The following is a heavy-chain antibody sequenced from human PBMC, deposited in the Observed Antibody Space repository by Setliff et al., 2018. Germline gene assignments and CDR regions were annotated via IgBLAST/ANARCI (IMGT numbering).Heavy chain of an antibody. D-gene: IGHD5-12*01. J-gene: IGHJ2*01. Sequence: ASVKVSCKASGYTSTTNALHWLRQAPGQRLEWMGWINAGNGNTKYSQKFQGRVTITRDTSASTAYMELSSLRSEDTAVYYCAKTRYSGYDWNWYFDLWGRGTLVTVSS. V-gene: IGHV1-3*01. CDR2: INAGNGNT. CDR3: AKTRYSGYDWNWYFDL. CDR1: GYTSTTNA.